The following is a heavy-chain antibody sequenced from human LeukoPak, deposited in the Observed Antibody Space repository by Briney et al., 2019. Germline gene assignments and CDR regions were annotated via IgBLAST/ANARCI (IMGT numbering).Heavy chain of an antibody. Sequence: GGSLRLSCAASGSTFSSYAMSWVRQAPGKGLGWVSAISGSGGSTYYADSVKGRFTISRDNSKNTLYLQMNSLRAEDTAVYYCAPLGVTTWLDYWGQGTLVTVSS. D-gene: IGHD4-17*01. J-gene: IGHJ4*02. CDR3: APLGVTTWLDY. V-gene: IGHV3-23*01. CDR2: ISGSGGST. CDR1: GSTFSSYA.